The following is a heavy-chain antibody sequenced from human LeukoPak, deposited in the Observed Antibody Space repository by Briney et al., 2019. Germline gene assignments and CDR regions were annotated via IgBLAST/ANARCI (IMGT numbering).Heavy chain of an antibody. CDR1: GGTFSSYA. J-gene: IGHJ5*02. V-gene: IGHV1-69*05. CDR2: IIPIFGTA. D-gene: IGHD6-13*01. Sequence: GASVKVSCKASGGTFSSYAISWVRQAPGQGLEWMGGIIPIFGTANYAHKFQGRVTITTDESTSTAYMELSSLRSEDTAVYYCARDLGVSIAAAGASWGQGTLVTVSS. CDR3: ARDLGVSIAAAGAS.